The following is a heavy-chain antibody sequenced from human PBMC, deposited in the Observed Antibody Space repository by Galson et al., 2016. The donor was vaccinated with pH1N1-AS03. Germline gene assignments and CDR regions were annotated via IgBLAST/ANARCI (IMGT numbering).Heavy chain of an antibody. CDR2: IYHSGST. J-gene: IGHJ6*02. CDR1: GGSISSSGVYS. Sequence: TLSLTCAVSGGSISSSGVYSWSWIRQPPGKGLEWIGNIYHSGSTYYSPSLKSRVTISIDRSQNQFPLKLPSVTAADTAVYYCARGSGDYGLDVWGQGTTVTVSS. D-gene: IGHD5-12*01. V-gene: IGHV4-30-2*01. CDR3: ARGSGDYGLDV.